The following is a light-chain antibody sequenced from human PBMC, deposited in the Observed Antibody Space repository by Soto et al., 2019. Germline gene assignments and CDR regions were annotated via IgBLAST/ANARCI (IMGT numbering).Light chain of an antibody. CDR3: QQRSNWPPPT. Sequence: EIVFTQSPATLSLSPGERATLSFRASQSVSSYLAWYQQKPGQAPRLLIYDASNRATGIPARFSGSGSGTDFTLTISSLEPEDFAVYYCQQRSNWPPPTFGQGTRLEIK. V-gene: IGKV3-11*01. J-gene: IGKJ5*01. CDR2: DAS. CDR1: QSVSSY.